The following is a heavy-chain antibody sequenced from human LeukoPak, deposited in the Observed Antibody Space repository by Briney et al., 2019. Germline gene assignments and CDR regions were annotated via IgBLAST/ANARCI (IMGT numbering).Heavy chain of an antibody. J-gene: IGHJ5*02. D-gene: IGHD5-18*01. CDR3: AREVDTAMEGYNWFDP. V-gene: IGHV4-34*01. CDR1: GGSFSGYY. CDR2: INHSGST. Sequence: SETLSLTCAVYGGSFSGYYWSWTRQPPGKGLEWIGEINHSGSTNYNPSLKSRVTISVDTSKNQFSLKLSSVTAADTAVYYCAREVDTAMEGYNWFDPWGQGTLVTVSS.